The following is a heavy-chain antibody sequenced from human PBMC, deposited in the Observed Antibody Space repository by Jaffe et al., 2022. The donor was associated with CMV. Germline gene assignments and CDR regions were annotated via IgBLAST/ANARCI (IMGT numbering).Heavy chain of an antibody. V-gene: IGHV3-11*06. D-gene: IGHD2-15*01. CDR3: ARDSRYCSGGSCYSFCDV. CDR1: GFTFSDYY. J-gene: IGHJ6*04. CDR2: ISSSSSYT. Sequence: QVQLVESGGGLVKPGGSLRLSCAASGFTFSDYYMSWIRQAPGKGLEWVSYISSSSSYTNYADSVKGRFTISRDNAKNSLYLQMNSLRAEDTAVYYCARDSRYCSGGSCYSFCDVWGKGTTVTVSS.